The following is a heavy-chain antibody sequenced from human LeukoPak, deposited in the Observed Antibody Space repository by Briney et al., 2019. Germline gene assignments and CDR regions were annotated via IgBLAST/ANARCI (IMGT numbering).Heavy chain of an antibody. J-gene: IGHJ4*02. Sequence: GGSLRLSCAASGFTFSTFAMHWVRLSPGKGLEWVSSITGSGPYILYADSVKRRFTISRDNTKNLLYLEMNSLRAEDTAMYYCAKEVYYDILTGYLDYWGQGTLVTVS. V-gene: IGHV3-21*06. CDR1: GFTFSTFA. D-gene: IGHD3-9*01. CDR3: AKEVYYDILTGYLDY. CDR2: ITGSGPYI.